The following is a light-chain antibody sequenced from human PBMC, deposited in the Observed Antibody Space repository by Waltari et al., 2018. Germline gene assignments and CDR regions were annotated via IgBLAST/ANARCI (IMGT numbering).Light chain of an antibody. CDR2: AAS. CDR3: LQDYNYPRT. V-gene: IGKV1-6*01. J-gene: IGKJ1*01. Sequence: AIQMTHSPSSLSAHVGDSVTITCRASQDIRNELGWYQQKPGEAPKLLMYAASNLQSGVPSKFSGSGSGTDFTLTISSLQPEDFATYYCLQDYNYPRTFGQGTKVEIK. CDR1: QDIRNE.